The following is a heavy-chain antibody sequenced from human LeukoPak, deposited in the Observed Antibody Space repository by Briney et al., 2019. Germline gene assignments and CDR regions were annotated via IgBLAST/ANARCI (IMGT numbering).Heavy chain of an antibody. CDR2: IYHSGIT. Sequence: SETLSLTCTVSDYSISSGYGYYWGWIRQPPGKGLGWIGNIYHSGITYYNHFNSSLKSRVTISIDTSKNQFSLRLTSVTAADTAVYYCASGDVHNFDYWGQGTLVTVSS. V-gene: IGHV4-38-2*02. CDR3: ASGDVHNFDY. J-gene: IGHJ4*02. D-gene: IGHD5-24*01. CDR1: DYSISSGYGYY.